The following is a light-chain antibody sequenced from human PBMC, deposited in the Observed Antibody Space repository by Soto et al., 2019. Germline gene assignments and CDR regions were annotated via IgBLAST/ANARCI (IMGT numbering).Light chain of an antibody. CDR2: QVS. CDR3: VQFSQSPQT. CDR1: QSLVYSDGNTY. Sequence: DIVLTQTPLSSPVTLGQPASISCRSSQSLVYSDGNTYLSWLQQRPGQPPRLLIYQVSNRFSGVPHGFSSSEAGTQFARKVSRVEAADVGVYYCVQFSQSPQTFGQATKVAIK. J-gene: IGKJ1*01. V-gene: IGKV2-24*01.